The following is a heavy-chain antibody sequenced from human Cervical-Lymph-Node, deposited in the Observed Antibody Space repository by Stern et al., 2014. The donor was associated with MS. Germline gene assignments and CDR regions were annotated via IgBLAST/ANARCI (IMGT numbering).Heavy chain of an antibody. CDR3: ARLRVGNITRDY. V-gene: IGHV7-4-1*02. D-gene: IGHD1-26*01. CDR1: GYTFTHYG. J-gene: IGHJ4*02. CDR2: INTNTGIP. Sequence: QVQLVQSGSELKKPGASVKVSCKASGYTFTHYGINWVRQAPGQGLEWMRWINTNTGIPTYAQAFTGRFVFSFDASVSTAYLHISNLKADDTAIYYCARLRVGNITRDYWGPGTLVTVSS.